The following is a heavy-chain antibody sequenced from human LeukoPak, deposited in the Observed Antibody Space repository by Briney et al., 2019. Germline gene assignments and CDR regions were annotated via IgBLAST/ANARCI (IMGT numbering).Heavy chain of an antibody. Sequence: GEPLKISSQSSGYSFSNSWIGSVRQLPFKGLEFIGIIYPGDSHTIYSLSFQGQITISADKSITTAYLQWSSLEASDTAMYYCARQRTSENWFDSWGQGTPVTVSS. D-gene: IGHD1-14*01. CDR3: ARQRTSENWFDS. CDR2: IYPGDSHT. CDR1: GYSFSNSW. J-gene: IGHJ5*01. V-gene: IGHV5-51*01.